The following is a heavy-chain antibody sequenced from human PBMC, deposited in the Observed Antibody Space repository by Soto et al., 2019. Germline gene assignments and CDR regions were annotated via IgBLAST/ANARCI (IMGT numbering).Heavy chain of an antibody. V-gene: IGHV5-10-1*01. D-gene: IGHD3-10*01. CDR2: IDPSDSQT. CDR1: GYSFAGYW. CDR3: ARRGHSYGLDV. J-gene: IGHJ6*02. Sequence: PGESLKISCKGSGYSFAGYWITWVRQMPGKGLEWMGRIDPSDSQTYYSPSFRGHVTISAAKSITTVFLQWSSLRASDTAMYYCARRGHSYGLDVWGQGTKVTVSS.